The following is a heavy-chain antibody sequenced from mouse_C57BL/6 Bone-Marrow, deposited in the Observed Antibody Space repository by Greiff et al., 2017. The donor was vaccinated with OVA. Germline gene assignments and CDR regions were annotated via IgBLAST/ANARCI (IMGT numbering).Heavy chain of an antibody. Sequence: QVQLQQSGAELARPGASVKLSCKASGYTFTSYGISWVKQSTGQGLEWIGEIYPRSGNTYYNEKFKGKATLTADKSSSTAYMELRSLTSEDSAVYFCARRGGTHYYAMDYWGQGTSVTVSS. CDR3: ARRGGTHYYAMDY. CDR1: GYTFTSYG. D-gene: IGHD4-1*01. V-gene: IGHV1-81*01. CDR2: IYPRSGNT. J-gene: IGHJ4*01.